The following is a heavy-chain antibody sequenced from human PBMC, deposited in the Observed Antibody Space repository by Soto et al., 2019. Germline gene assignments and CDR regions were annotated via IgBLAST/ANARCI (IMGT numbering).Heavy chain of an antibody. CDR1: GGTFSSYS. CDR3: ARDGGRHSEGIDY. J-gene: IGHJ4*02. V-gene: IGHV1-69*01. CDR2: IIPIFGTA. Sequence: QVQLVQSGAEVKKPGSSVKVSCKASGGTFSSYSINWVRQDPGQGLEWMGEIIPIFGTANYAQKFQGRVTITADESTSTDYMELSSQRSEDKAVYYCARDGGRHSEGIDYWGQGPLVTVSS. D-gene: IGHD1-26*01.